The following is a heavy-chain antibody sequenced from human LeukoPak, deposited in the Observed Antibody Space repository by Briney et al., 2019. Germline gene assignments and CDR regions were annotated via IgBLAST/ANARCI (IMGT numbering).Heavy chain of an antibody. V-gene: IGHV3-23*01. CDR2: ISGTGGST. Sequence: GGSLRLSCAASGFTFSSYAMTWVRQAPGKGLEWVSSISGTGGSTYYADSVKGRFTISRDNSKNTLYLQMNSLRAEDTAVYYCARGAYGSGSYGDNWFDPWGQGTLVTVSS. CDR3: ARGAYGSGSYGDNWFDP. CDR1: GFTFSSYA. D-gene: IGHD3-10*01. J-gene: IGHJ5*02.